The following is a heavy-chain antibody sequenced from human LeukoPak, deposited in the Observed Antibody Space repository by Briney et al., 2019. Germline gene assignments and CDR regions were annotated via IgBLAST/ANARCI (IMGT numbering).Heavy chain of an antibody. CDR3: ARDSEMTTISYFDY. V-gene: IGHV3-11*01. D-gene: IGHD5-24*01. CDR1: GFTFSDYY. J-gene: IGHJ4*02. CDR2: ISSSGSTM. Sequence: GGSLRLSCAASGFTFSDYYMSWIRQAPGKGLEWVSYISSSGSTMYYADSVKGRFTISRDNAKNSLYLQMNSLRAEGTAVYHCARDSEMTTISYFDYWGQGTLVTVYS.